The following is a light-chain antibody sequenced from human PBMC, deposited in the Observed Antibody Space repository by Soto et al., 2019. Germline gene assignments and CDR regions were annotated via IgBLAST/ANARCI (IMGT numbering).Light chain of an antibody. CDR1: QSINNW. V-gene: IGKV1-5*03. CDR3: QQYNSYPWT. CDR2: KAF. J-gene: IGKJ1*01. Sequence: DIQMTQSPSTLSASVGDRVTITCRASQSINNWLAWYQQKPGKAPKLLIYKAFSLESGVPSRFSGRGSGTEFTLTISSLQPDDFATYYCQQYNSYPWTFGQG.